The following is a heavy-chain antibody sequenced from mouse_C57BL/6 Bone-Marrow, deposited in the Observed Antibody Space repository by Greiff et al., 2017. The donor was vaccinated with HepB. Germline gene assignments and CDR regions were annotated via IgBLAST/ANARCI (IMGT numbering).Heavy chain of an antibody. V-gene: IGHV5-17*01. Sequence: EVQVVESGGGLVKPGGSLKLSCAASGFTFSDYGMNWVRQAPEKGLEWVAYISSGSSTIYYADTVKGRFTISRDNAKNTLFLQMTRLRSEDTAMYYCARNNWYWYFDVWGTGTTVTVSS. CDR3: ARNNWYWYFDV. CDR2: ISSGSSTI. D-gene: IGHD4-1*01. J-gene: IGHJ1*03. CDR1: GFTFSDYG.